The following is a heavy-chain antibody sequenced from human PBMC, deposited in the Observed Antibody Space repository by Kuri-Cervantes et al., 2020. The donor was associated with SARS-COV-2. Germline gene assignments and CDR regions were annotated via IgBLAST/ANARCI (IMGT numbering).Heavy chain of an antibody. CDR3: ARVRLYSSSWSENYFDY. CDR1: GFTFSSYA. J-gene: IGHJ4*02. D-gene: IGHD6-13*01. Sequence: GESLKISCAASGFTFSSYAMSWVRQAPGKGLEWVSAISGSGGSTYYADSVKGRFTISRDNSKNTLYLQMNSLRAEDTAVYYCARVRLYSSSWSENYFDYWGQGTLVTVSS. CDR2: ISGSGGST. V-gene: IGHV3-23*01.